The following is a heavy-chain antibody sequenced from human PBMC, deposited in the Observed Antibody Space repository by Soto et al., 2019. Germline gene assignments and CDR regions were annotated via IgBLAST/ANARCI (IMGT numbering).Heavy chain of an antibody. V-gene: IGHV3-23*01. J-gene: IGHJ6*02. Sequence: LLESGGGLVQPGGSLRLSCAASGFTFRSSAMSWVRQAPGKGLEWVSGISGSGRSTYYADSVKGRFTISIDNSKNTLYVQMNSLRAEDTALYYCAKGGLYYGMDVWGQGTTVTVSS. CDR3: AKGGLYYGMDV. CDR1: GFTFRSSA. CDR2: ISGSGRST.